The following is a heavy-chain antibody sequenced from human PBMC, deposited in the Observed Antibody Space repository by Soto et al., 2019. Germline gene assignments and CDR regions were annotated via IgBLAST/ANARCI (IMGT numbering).Heavy chain of an antibody. CDR2: ISAHNGNT. CDR1: GYIFTTYG. D-gene: IGHD1-1*01. CDR3: ARGRYGDY. J-gene: IGHJ4*02. Sequence: QVHLVQSGAEVKKPGASVKVSCKGSGYIFTTYGITWVRQAPGQGLEWMGWISAHNGNTNYVQKLQGIVTVTRDTSTSTAYMELRNLRSDDTAVYYCARGRYGDYWGQGALVTVSS. V-gene: IGHV1-18*01.